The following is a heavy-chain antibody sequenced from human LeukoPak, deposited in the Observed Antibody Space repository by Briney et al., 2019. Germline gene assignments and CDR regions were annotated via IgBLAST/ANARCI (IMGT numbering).Heavy chain of an antibody. D-gene: IGHD3-16*01. J-gene: IGHJ4*02. CDR1: GFELSTSGMR. CDR3: ARSPMGYFDY. Sequence: SGPALVKPTQTLTLTCTFSGFELSTSGMRVSWIRQPPGKALEWLARIDWDDDKFYSTSLKTRLTISKDTSKNQVVLTMPNMDPVDTATYYCARSPMGYFDYWGQGTLVTVSS. V-gene: IGHV2-70*04. CDR2: IDWDDDK.